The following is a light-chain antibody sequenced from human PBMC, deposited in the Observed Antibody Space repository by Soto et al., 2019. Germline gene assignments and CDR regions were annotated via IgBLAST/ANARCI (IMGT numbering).Light chain of an antibody. Sequence: EVMLTQSPGTLSLSPWERATLSCTACQSVSGAYLAWYQQRPRQAPRLLIYGASSRATGIPARFSGSGSATDFTLTINSLQTQDLAVYDGHQYNNWHPWTFGQGTKVDIK. J-gene: IGKJ1*01. CDR2: GAS. V-gene: IGKV3-20*01. CDR1: QSVSGAY. CDR3: HQYNNWHPWT.